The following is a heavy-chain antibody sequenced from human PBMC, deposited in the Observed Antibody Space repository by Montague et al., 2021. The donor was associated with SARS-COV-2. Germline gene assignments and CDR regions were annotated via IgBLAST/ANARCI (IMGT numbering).Heavy chain of an antibody. J-gene: IGHJ2*01. CDR1: GVSFSGYY. Sequence: SETLSLTCAVYGVSFSGYYWSWIRQAPGKGLEWIGEINRSGRTXXXPSXXXRVTISVDTSTNQFSLNLNSVTAADTAVYYCTRGPVFSNSWYSLPTLDQRPSWYFDLWGRGTLVIVSS. CDR3: TRGPVFSNSWYSLPTLDQRPSWYFDL. V-gene: IGHV4-34*01. CDR2: INRSGRT. D-gene: IGHD6-13*01.